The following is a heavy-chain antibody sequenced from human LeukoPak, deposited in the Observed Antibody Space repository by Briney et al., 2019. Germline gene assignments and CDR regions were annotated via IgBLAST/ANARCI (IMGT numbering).Heavy chain of an antibody. Sequence: ASVKVSCKASGYTFTGYYMHWVRQAPGQGLEWMGWISPNSGGTNYAQKFQGRVTMTRDTSISTAYMELSTLRSDDTAIYYCARDPCSGGSCYYYMDVWGKGTTVTISS. J-gene: IGHJ6*03. D-gene: IGHD2-15*01. CDR2: ISPNSGGT. V-gene: IGHV1-2*02. CDR1: GYTFTGYY. CDR3: ARDPCSGGSCYYYMDV.